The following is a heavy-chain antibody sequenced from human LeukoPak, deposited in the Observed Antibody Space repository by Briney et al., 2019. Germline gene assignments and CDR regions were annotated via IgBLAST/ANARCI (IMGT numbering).Heavy chain of an antibody. J-gene: IGHJ4*02. CDR2: IYSDGST. Sequence: GGSLRLSCAASGFTVSSNYMSWVRQAPGKGLEWVSIIYSDGSTYYADSVKGRFTISRDNSKNTLYLQMNSLRAEDTAVYYCAQESAGYYYDGSGYYFEYWGQGTLVTVPS. CDR3: AQESAGYYYDGSGYYFEY. D-gene: IGHD3-22*01. V-gene: IGHV3-66*01. CDR1: GFTVSSNY.